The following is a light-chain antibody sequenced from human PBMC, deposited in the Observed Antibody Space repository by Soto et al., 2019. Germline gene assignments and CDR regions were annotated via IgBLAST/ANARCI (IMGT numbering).Light chain of an antibody. CDR3: LQHNSYPYT. CDR1: HAIRYV. CDR2: VAS. J-gene: IGKJ2*01. V-gene: IGKV1-17*01. Sequence: DIQMTQSPSSLSASVGDRVTITCRASHAIRYVLGWYQDKPGKAPKRLISVASSLQSGVTSRFSGSGSGTEFTLTSSSLQPEDLATYYCLQHNSYPYTFGQGTKLEIK.